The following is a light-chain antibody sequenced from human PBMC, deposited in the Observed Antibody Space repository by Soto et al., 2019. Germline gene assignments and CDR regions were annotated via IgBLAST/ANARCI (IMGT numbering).Light chain of an antibody. J-gene: IGLJ3*02. CDR1: SSDVGGYNY. CDR2: EVS. Sequence: QSALTQPASVSGSPGQSITISCTGTSSDVGGYNYVSWYQQHPGKAPKLMIFEVSSRPSGVSNRFSGSKSGNTASLTISGLQAEDEADYYCSSYTSITTWVLGGGTQLTVL. V-gene: IGLV2-14*01. CDR3: SSYTSITTWV.